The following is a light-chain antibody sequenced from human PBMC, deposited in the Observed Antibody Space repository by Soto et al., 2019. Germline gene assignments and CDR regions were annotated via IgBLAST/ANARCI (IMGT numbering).Light chain of an antibody. CDR2: DAS. V-gene: IGKV1-5*01. CDR3: QQYSDSSGA. CDR1: QSIGTW. Sequence: DIQVTQSPSTLSASVGDRVTITCGASQSIGTWLAWYQQKPGKAPKLLIFDASTLESGVPSRFSGSGSWTDFTLTISSLQPDDFATYYCQQYSDSSGAFGQGTKVDIK. J-gene: IGKJ1*01.